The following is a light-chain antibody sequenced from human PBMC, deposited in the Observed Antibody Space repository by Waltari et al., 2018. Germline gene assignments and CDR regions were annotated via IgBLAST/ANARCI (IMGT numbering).Light chain of an antibody. CDR1: QSVLYSSNNKNY. CDR2: WAS. J-gene: IGKJ2*01. V-gene: IGKV4-1*01. Sequence: DIVMTQSPDSLGVSLGERATIHCKSSQSVLYSSNNKNYLSWYQQKPGQPPKMIIYWASTRDSGVPDRFSGSGSGTDFTLTISSLQAEDVAVYYCLQTYVSPYTFGQGTNLEI. CDR3: LQTYVSPYT.